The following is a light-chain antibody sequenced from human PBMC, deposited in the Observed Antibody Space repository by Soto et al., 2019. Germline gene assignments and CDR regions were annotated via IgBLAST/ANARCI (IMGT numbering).Light chain of an antibody. CDR2: DAS. CDR3: QQYNNGPPYT. CDR1: QSVGSR. J-gene: IGKJ2*01. V-gene: IGKV3-15*01. Sequence: EIVMTQSPATLSVSPGERATLSYRASQSVGSRLAWYQQIPGQAPRLLIYDASTRATSIPARFSGSGSGTEFTLTISSLQSEDFAVYYCQQYNNGPPYTFGQGTKLEIK.